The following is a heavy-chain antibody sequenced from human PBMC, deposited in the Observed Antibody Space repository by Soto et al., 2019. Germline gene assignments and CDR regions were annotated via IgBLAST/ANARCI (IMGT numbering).Heavy chain of an antibody. V-gene: IGHV1-18*01. D-gene: IGHD1-1*01. CDR2: IGADNGDT. CDR1: GYTFSTYG. CDR3: AIDWKGAEGFDP. Sequence: QVQLVQSGAEVKKPGASVKVSCKASGYTFSTYGFSWVRQSPGQGLEWMGWIGADNGDTNYAQNFQGRVTMTTDTSPTTSYMELRSRTSDDTAVYFCAIDWKGAEGFDPWGQGTLVTVSS. J-gene: IGHJ5*02.